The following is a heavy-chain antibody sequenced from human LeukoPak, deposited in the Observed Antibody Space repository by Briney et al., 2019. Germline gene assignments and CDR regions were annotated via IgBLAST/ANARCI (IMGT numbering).Heavy chain of an antibody. CDR3: ARKVGGSYYYFDY. Sequence: GASVKVSCKASGYTFTGYYMHWVRQAPGQGLEWMGWINPNSGGTNHAQKFQGRVTMTRDTSISTAYMELSRLRSDDTAVYYCARKVGGSYYYFDYWGQGTLVTVSS. V-gene: IGHV1-2*02. J-gene: IGHJ4*02. CDR1: GYTFTGYY. CDR2: INPNSGGT. D-gene: IGHD1-26*01.